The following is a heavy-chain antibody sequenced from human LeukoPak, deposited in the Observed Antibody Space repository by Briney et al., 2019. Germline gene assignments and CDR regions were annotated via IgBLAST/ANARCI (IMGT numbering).Heavy chain of an antibody. CDR1: GFTFSSLE. CDR2: ISRNGGST. Sequence: PGGSLRLSCSASGFTFSSLEMHWVRQAPGKGLEYVSAISRNGGSTYYADSVKGRFTISRDNSKNTLYLQMSSLRAEDTAVYYCVNQISGWVYWGQGTLVTVCS. V-gene: IGHV3-64D*06. J-gene: IGHJ4*02. CDR3: VNQISGWVY. D-gene: IGHD6-19*01.